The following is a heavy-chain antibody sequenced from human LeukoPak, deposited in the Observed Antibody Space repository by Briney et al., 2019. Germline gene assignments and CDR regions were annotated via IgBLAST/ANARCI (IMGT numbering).Heavy chain of an antibody. CDR2: INHSGGT. Sequence: KAGGSLRLSCAASGFTFSSYSMNWVRQPPGKGLEWIGEINHSGGTNYNPSLKSRVTISVDTSKNQFSLKLSSVTAADTAVYYCARGLDYGDYYFYYGMDVWGQGTTVTVSS. CDR1: GFTFSSYS. V-gene: IGHV4-34*01. D-gene: IGHD4-17*01. CDR3: ARGLDYGDYYFYYGMDV. J-gene: IGHJ6*02.